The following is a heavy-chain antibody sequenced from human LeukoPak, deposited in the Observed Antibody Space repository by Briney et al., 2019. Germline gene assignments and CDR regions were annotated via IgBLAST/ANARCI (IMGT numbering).Heavy chain of an antibody. D-gene: IGHD3-3*01. V-gene: IGHV4-34*01. Sequence: SETLSLTCAVYGASFSGYYWSWIRQPPGKGLEWIGEINHSGSTNYNPSLKSRVTISVDTSKNQFSLKLSSVTAADTAVYYCARATRTIFGVVIMFDPWGQGTLVTVSS. J-gene: IGHJ5*02. CDR2: INHSGST. CDR3: ARATRTIFGVVIMFDP. CDR1: GASFSGYY.